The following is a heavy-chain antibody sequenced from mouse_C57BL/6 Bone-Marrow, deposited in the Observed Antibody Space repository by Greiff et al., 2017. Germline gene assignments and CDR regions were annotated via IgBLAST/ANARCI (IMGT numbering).Heavy chain of an antibody. J-gene: IGHJ2*01. Sequence: VQLQQPGAELVRPGTSVKLSCKASGYTFTSYWMHWVKQRPGQGLEWIGVIDPSDSYTTYNQKLKGKATLTVDTSSSTAYMQLSSLTSEDSAVYYCARDRVVAFDYWGQGTTLTVSS. CDR2: IDPSDSYT. D-gene: IGHD1-1*01. CDR1: GYTFTSYW. CDR3: ARDRVVAFDY. V-gene: IGHV1-59*01.